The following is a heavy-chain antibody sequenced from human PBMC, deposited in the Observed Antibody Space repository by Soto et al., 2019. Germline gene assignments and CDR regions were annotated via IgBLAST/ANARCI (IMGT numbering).Heavy chain of an antibody. Sequence: GESLKNSCKGSGGSFISYWIGWVRQMTGKGLEWMGIIYPGDSDTRYSPSFQGQVTISADKSISTAYLQWSSLKASDTAMYYCARLQAAAGDNDLTFDYWGQGTLVTVSS. CDR1: GGSFISYW. D-gene: IGHD6-13*01. CDR3: ARLQAAAGDNDLTFDY. J-gene: IGHJ4*02. V-gene: IGHV5-51*01. CDR2: IYPGDSDT.